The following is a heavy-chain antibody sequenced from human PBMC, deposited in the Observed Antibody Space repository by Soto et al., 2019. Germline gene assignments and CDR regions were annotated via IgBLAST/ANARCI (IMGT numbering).Heavy chain of an antibody. D-gene: IGHD3-10*01. Sequence: PGGSLRLSCAASGFTFSSYGMHWVRQAPGKGLEWVAVISYDGSNKYYADSVKGRFTISRDNSKNMLYLQMNSLRAEDTAVYYCAKVGSLWFGEFLTFPDYWGQGTLVTVSS. V-gene: IGHV3-30*18. CDR1: GFTFSSYG. CDR3: AKVGSLWFGEFLTFPDY. CDR2: ISYDGSNK. J-gene: IGHJ4*02.